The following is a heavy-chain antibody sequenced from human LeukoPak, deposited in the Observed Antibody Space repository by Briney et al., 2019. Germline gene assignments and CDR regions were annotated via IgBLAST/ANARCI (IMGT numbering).Heavy chain of an antibody. J-gene: IGHJ3*02. CDR1: GFSFSSYA. CDR3: VKNLRLVISVAGTPRDAFDI. CDR2: ISGSGATT. Sequence: GGSLRLSCAASGFSFSSYAMSWVRQAPGEGLEWVSFISGSGATTYYVDSVKGRFTISRDNSQNTVYLQMNTLTDEDTAVYYCVKNLRLVISVAGTPRDAFDIWGQGTVVTVSS. D-gene: IGHD6-19*01. V-gene: IGHV3-23*01.